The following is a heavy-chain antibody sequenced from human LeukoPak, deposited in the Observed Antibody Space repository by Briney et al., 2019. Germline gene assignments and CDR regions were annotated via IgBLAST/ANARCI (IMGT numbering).Heavy chain of an antibody. CDR3: ARAPPPYDSSGYYDDFDY. CDR2: ISAYNANT. J-gene: IGHJ4*02. CDR1: GYIFTSFG. V-gene: IGHV1-18*01. D-gene: IGHD3-22*01. Sequence: ASVKVSCKASGYIFTSFGISWVRQAPGQGLEWMGWISAYNANTNFAQNLQGRVTMTRDTSTSTVYMELSSLRSEDTAVYYCARAPPPYDSSGYYDDFDYWGQGTLVTVSS.